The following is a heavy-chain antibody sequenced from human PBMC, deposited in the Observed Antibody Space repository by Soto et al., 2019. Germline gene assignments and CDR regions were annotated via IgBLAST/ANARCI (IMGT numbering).Heavy chain of an antibody. CDR3: AKEASGHCSGGNCYSDY. J-gene: IGHJ4*02. CDR2: ISGSGGST. D-gene: IGHD2-15*01. V-gene: IGHV3-23*01. Sequence: EMKLLESGGGLEQPGGSLRLSCAISGFTFSSYAMSWVRQAPGKGLEWVSAISGSGGSTYYADSVKGRFSISRDNSKNTMYLQMTSLRAEDTAVYYCAKEASGHCSGGNCYSDYWGQGTPVTVSS. CDR1: GFTFSSYA.